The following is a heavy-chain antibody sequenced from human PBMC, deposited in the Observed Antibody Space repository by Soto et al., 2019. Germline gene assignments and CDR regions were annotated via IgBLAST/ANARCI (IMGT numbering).Heavy chain of an antibody. CDR1: GFTFSSYS. J-gene: IGHJ3*02. V-gene: IGHV3-21*01. Sequence: EVQLVESGGGLVKPGGSLRLACAASGFTFSSYSMNWVRQAPGKGLEWVSSISSSSSYIYYADSVKGRFTISRDNAKNSLYLQMNSLRADDPAVYYFTRGPLTEAFDIWCQGKMVTVSS. CDR2: ISSSSSYI. CDR3: TRGPLTEAFDI. D-gene: IGHD7-27*01.